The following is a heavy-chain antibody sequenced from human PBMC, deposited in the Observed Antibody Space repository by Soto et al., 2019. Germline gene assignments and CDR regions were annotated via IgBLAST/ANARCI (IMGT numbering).Heavy chain of an antibody. CDR3: ARGPRGPLQLWSPLYYYYGMDV. V-gene: IGHV1-8*02. Sequence: ASVKVSCKASGGTFSSYAISWVRQATGQGLEWMGWMNPNSGNTGYAQKFQGRVTMTRNTSISTAYMELSSLRSEDTAVYYCARGPRGPLQLWSPLYYYYGMDVWGQGTTVTVSS. CDR1: GGTFSSYA. D-gene: IGHD5-18*01. J-gene: IGHJ6*02. CDR2: MNPNSGNT.